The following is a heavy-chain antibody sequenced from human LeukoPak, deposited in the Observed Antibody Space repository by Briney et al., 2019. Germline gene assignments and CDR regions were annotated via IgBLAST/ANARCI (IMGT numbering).Heavy chain of an antibody. CDR1: GYTFTSYG. CDR3: ARVPPDYDFWSGYYTLEAPGDY. D-gene: IGHD3-3*01. J-gene: IGHJ4*02. V-gene: IGHV1-18*01. Sequence: ASVKVSCKASGYTFTSYGISWVRQAPGQGLEWMGWISAYNGNTNYAQKLQGRVTMTTDTSTSTAYMELRSLRSDDTAVYYCARVPPDYDFWSGYYTLEAPGDYWGQGTLVTVSS. CDR2: ISAYNGNT.